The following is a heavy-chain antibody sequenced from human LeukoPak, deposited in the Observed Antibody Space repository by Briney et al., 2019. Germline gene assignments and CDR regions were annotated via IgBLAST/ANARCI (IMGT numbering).Heavy chain of an antibody. D-gene: IGHD3-10*01. V-gene: IGHV3-48*03. CDR1: GFTFSSYE. CDR3: ARSGGSLDY. Sequence: AGGSLRLSCAASGFTFSSYEMNWVRQAPGKGLERVSYISSSGSTIYYADSVKGRFTISRDNAKNSLYLQMNSLRAEDTAVYYCARSGGSLDYWGQGTLVTVSS. J-gene: IGHJ4*02. CDR2: ISSSGSTI.